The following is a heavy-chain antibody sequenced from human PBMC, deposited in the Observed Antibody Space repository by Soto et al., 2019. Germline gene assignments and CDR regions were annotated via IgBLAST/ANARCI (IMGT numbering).Heavy chain of an antibody. V-gene: IGHV3-48*03. CDR2: ISDSGTTI. CDR3: VKEYCTGGICFDAFDL. D-gene: IGHD2-8*02. J-gene: IGHJ3*01. CDR1: GFIFSSYE. Sequence: ELQLVESGGGLVQPGGSLTLSCAASGFIFSSYEVDWVRQAPGKGLEWISYISDSGTTIYYAASVKGRFTISRDDARNSLYLQMNNLRAEDTAVYFCVKEYCTGGICFDAFDLWGQGTMVTGSS.